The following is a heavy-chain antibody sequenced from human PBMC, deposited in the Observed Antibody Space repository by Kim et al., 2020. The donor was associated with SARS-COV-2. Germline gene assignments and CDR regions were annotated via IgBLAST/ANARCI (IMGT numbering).Heavy chain of an antibody. J-gene: IGHJ4*02. CDR3: AREFEYSSSSDY. CDR2: GRGK. Sequence: GRGKYCVGSVKRRFTISRDHAKNSRYLQMSSLRAEDTAVYYCAREFEYSSSSDYWRQGTLVTVSS. V-gene: IGHV3-7*03. D-gene: IGHD6-6*01.